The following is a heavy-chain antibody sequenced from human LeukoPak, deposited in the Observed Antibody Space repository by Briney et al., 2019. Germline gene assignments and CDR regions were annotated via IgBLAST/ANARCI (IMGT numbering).Heavy chain of an antibody. J-gene: IGHJ4*02. CDR3: ARWRVNWNFNFDY. V-gene: IGHV3-53*01. Sequence: GGSLRLSCAASGFTVSSNYMSWVRQAPGKGLEWVSVIYSGGSTYYADSVKGRFTISRDNSKNTLYLQMNSLRAEDTAVYYCARWRVNWNFNFDYWGQGTLVTVSS. CDR2: IYSGGST. CDR1: GFTVSSNY. D-gene: IGHD1-7*01.